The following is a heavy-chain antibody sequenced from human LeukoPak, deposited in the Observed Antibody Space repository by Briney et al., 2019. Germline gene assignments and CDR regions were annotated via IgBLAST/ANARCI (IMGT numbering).Heavy chain of an antibody. CDR3: AKALNYYGSGSYYNH. J-gene: IGHJ5*02. V-gene: IGHV3-23*01. Sequence: TGGSLRLSCAASGFTFSSYAMSWVHQAPGKGLEWVSAISGSGGSTYYADSVKGRFTISGDNSKNTLYLQMNSLRAEDTAVYYCAKALNYYGSGSYYNHWGQGTLVTVSS. D-gene: IGHD3-10*01. CDR1: GFTFSSYA. CDR2: ISGSGGST.